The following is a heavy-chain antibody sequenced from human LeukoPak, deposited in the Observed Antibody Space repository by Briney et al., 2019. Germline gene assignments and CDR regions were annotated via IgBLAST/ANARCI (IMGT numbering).Heavy chain of an antibody. CDR1: GFTVSSNY. D-gene: IGHD3-10*01. J-gene: IGHJ4*02. Sequence: PGGSLRLSCAASGFTVSSNYMSWVRQAPGKGLEWVSVIYSGGSTCYADSVKGRFTISRDNSKNTLYLQMNSLRAEDTAVYYCARDESFYGSGRYYWGQGTLVTVSS. CDR3: ARDESFYGSGRYY. V-gene: IGHV3-53*01. CDR2: IYSGGST.